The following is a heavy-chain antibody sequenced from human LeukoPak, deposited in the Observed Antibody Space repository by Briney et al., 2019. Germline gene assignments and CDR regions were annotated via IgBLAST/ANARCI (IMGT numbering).Heavy chain of an antibody. J-gene: IGHJ5*02. CDR1: GGSISSSSYY. CDR2: IYYSGST. V-gene: IGHV4-39*01. Sequence: SETLSLTCTVPGGSISSSSYYWGWIRQPPGKGLEWIGSIYYSGSTYYNPSLKSRVTISVDTSKNQFSLKLSSVTAADTAVYYCARYCSGGSCYLAPWGQGTLVTVSS. CDR3: ARYCSGGSCYLAP. D-gene: IGHD2-15*01.